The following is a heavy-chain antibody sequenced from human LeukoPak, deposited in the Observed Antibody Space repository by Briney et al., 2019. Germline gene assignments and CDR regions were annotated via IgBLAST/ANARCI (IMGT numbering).Heavy chain of an antibody. CDR3: ARGACTTTSCYAFDI. CDR1: GGSFSDLY. V-gene: IGHV4-34*01. J-gene: IGHJ3*02. CDR2: IHQAGIT. Sequence: SETLSLTCAVYGGSFSDLYWSWMRQPPGKGLEWIGEIHQAGITNYNPSLKSRVTMSVDTSKNQFSLRLSSVTAADTAVYYCARGACTTTSCYAFDIWGRGTMLTVSS. D-gene: IGHD2-2*01.